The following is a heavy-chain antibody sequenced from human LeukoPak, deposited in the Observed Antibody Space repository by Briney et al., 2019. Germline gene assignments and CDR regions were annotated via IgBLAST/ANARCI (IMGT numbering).Heavy chain of an antibody. D-gene: IGHD3-10*01. CDR3: ATSYKYGSGNYSRWFDP. J-gene: IGHJ5*02. V-gene: IGHV1-24*01. CDR1: GYSLTKLS. CDR2: FDPEDGET. Sequence: ASVKVSCKVSGYSLTKLSMHWVRQAPGKGLEWMGGFDPEDGETIYTQKFQGRVTMTEDTSTDTAYMEVSSLRSEDTAVYYCATSYKYGSGNYSRWFDPWGQGTLVTVSS.